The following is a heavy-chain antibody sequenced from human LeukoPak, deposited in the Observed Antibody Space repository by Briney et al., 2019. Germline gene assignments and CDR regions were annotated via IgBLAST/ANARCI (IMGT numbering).Heavy chain of an antibody. CDR2: INPNSGGT. CDR3: AREGSGNTGGFDY. Sequence: ASVKVSCKASGYTFTGYYMHWVRQAPGQGLEWMGWINPNSGGTNYAQKFQGRVTMTRDTSISTAYMELSRLRSDDTAVYYCAREGSGNTGGFDYWGQGTLVTVSS. J-gene: IGHJ4*02. V-gene: IGHV1-2*02. CDR1: GYTFTGYY. D-gene: IGHD1-26*01.